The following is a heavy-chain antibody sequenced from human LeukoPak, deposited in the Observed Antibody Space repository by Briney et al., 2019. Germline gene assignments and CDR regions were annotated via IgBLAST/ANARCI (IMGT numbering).Heavy chain of an antibody. J-gene: IGHJ4*02. D-gene: IGHD3-3*01. Sequence: GGSLRLSCAASGFTFSSYAMSWVRQAPGKGLEWVSAISGSGGSTYYADSVKGRFTISRDNPKNTLYLQMNSLRAEDTAVYYCAKAIRFLEWSPQDYWGQGTLVTVSS. CDR3: AKAIRFLEWSPQDY. CDR1: GFTFSSYA. CDR2: ISGSGGST. V-gene: IGHV3-23*01.